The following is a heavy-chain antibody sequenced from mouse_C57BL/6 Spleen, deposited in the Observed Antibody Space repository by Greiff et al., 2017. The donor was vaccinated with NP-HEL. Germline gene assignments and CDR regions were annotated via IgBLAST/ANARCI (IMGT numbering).Heavy chain of an antibody. D-gene: IGHD4-1*01. CDR3: VELTGTIAY. Sequence: DVMLVESGGGLVQPKGSLKLSCAASGFSFNTYAMNWVRQAPGKGLEWVARIRSKSNNYATYYADSVKDRFTISRDDSESMLYLQMNNLKTEDTAMYYCVELTGTIAYWGQGTLVTVSA. J-gene: IGHJ3*01. CDR1: GFSFNTYA. CDR2: IRSKSNNYAT. V-gene: IGHV10-1*01.